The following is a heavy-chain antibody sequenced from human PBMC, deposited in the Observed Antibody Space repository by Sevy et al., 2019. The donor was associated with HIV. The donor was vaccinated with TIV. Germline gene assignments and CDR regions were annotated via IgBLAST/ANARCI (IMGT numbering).Heavy chain of an antibody. D-gene: IGHD1-7*01. V-gene: IGHV4-30-2*01. CDR1: GGSISSGGYS. J-gene: IGHJ5*02. CDR3: ARGWNYGGINH. Sequence: SETLSLTCAVSGGSISSGGYSWSWIRQPPGKGLEWVGYIYLRGITYYHPSLKSRVTISVDRSKNQFSLKLSSVTAADTAVYYCARGWNYGGINHWGQGTLVTVSS. CDR2: IYLRGIT.